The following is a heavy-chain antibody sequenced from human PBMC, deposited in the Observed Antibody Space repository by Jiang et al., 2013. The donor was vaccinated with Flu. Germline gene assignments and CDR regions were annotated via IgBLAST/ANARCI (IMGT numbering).Heavy chain of an antibody. V-gene: IGHV1-69*04. CDR2: IIPILDMA. CDR1: GGTFSSYG. D-gene: IGHD3-22*01. J-gene: IGHJ6*04. CDR3: ARHRRDYDSSGYYYYDYGIDV. Sequence: GAEVKKPGSSVKVSCKASGGTFSSYGISWVRQAPGQGLEWMGRIIPILDMANYAQKFQGRVTITADKSTTTAYMEVSSLRSEDTAVYYCARHRRDYDSSGYYYYDYGIDVWGKGTTVTVSS.